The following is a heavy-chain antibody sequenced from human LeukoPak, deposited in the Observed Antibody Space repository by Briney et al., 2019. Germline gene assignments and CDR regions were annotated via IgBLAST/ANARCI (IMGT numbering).Heavy chain of an antibody. CDR2: ITTSSTYT. J-gene: IGHJ4*02. D-gene: IGHD6-6*01. CDR3: ARGPSIAARPNRWYYFDY. CDR1: GFSFSSYN. V-gene: IGHV3-21*01. Sequence: GGSLRLSCEASGFSFSSYNMDWVRQTPGKGLEWISSITTSSTYTFYADSVKGRFTISRDNARNSLYLQMNSLRAEDTAVYYCARGPSIAARPNRWYYFDYWGQGTLVTVSS.